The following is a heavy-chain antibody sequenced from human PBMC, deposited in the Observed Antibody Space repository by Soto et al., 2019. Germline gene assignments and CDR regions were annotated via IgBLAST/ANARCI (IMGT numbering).Heavy chain of an antibody. V-gene: IGHV4-30-2*01. CDR1: GGSISSGGYS. J-gene: IGHJ6*02. CDR3: ARVSGSYYYGMDV. CDR2: ISHSGST. D-gene: IGHD1-26*01. Sequence: SETLSLTCAVSGGSISSGGYSWSWIRQPPGKGLEWIGYISHSGSTYYNPSLKSRVTISVDKSKNQFSLKLSSVTAADTAVYYCARVSGSYYYGMDVWGQGTTVTVSS.